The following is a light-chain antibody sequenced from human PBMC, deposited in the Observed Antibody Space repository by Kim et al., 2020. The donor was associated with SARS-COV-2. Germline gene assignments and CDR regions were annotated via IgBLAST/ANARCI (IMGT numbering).Light chain of an antibody. Sequence: QSITISCTGTSSDVGGYDYVSWYQQHPGKAPKLMIYDVSNRPSGVSNRFSGSKSANTASLTISGLRAEDEADYYCSSYTSSSTLVFGGGTQLTVL. V-gene: IGLV2-14*03. CDR3: SSYTSSSTLV. CDR2: DVS. J-gene: IGLJ2*01. CDR1: SSDVGGYDY.